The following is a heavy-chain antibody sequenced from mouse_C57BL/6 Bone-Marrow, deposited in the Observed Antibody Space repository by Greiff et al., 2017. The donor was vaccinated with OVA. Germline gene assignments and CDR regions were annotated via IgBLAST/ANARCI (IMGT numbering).Heavy chain of an antibody. Sequence: GGGLVQPKGSLTLSCAASGFSFNTYAMNWVRQAPGKGLEWVARIRSKSNNYATYYADSVKDRFTISRDDSESMLYLQMNNLKTEDTAKYYCVRQLRRGPFDYWGQGTTLTVSS. CDR3: VRQLRRGPFDY. D-gene: IGHD3-2*02. CDR2: IRSKSNNYAT. J-gene: IGHJ2*01. V-gene: IGHV10-1*01. CDR1: GFSFNTYA.